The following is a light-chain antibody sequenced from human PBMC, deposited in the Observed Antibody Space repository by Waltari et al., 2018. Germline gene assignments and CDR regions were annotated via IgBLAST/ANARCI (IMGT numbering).Light chain of an antibody. J-gene: IGKJ2*01. CDR3: QQYNTYPS. Sequence: DIQMTQSPSSLSASVGDRVTITCRASQSISNWLAWYQQKPGQAPILLIYKASILKSVVPSRFSGSGSGTQFTLTISSLQPGDFATYYCQQYNTYPSFGQGTKLEIK. V-gene: IGKV1-5*03. CDR2: KAS. CDR1: QSISNW.